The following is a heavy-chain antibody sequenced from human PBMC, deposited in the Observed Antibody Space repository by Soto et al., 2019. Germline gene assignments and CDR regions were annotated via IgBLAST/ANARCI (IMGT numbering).Heavy chain of an antibody. CDR1: GFTLSSYA. J-gene: IGHJ6*02. CDR3: ARGPPGVVPGAIGSGGMDV. V-gene: IGHV3-30*04. CDR2: MSFDGSKA. D-gene: IGHD2-2*01. Sequence: QVRLVESGGGVVQPGRSLSLSCAASGFTLSSYAVHWVRQAPGKGLEWVAVMSFDGSKASHADSVKGRFTISRDNSKNTVSLQMNSLRVADSAVYYCARGPPGVVPGAIGSGGMDVWGQGTTVTVSS.